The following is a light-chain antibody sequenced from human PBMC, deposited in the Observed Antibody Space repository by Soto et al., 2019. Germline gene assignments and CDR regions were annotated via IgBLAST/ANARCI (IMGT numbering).Light chain of an antibody. V-gene: IGLV2-23*01. CDR3: CSYAGRSTWV. J-gene: IGLJ3*02. CDR2: EGS. CDR1: SSDVGSYNL. Sequence: QSALTQPASVSGSPGQSITISCTGTSSDVGSYNLVSWYQQHPGKAPKLMIYEGSKRPSGGSNRFSGSKSGNTASLTISGRQAEDEADYYCCSYAGRSTWVFGGGTKVTVL.